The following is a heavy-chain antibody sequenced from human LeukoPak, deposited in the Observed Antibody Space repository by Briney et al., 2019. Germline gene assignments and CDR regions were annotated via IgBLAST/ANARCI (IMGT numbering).Heavy chain of an antibody. CDR3: AKDNRRHYTSGPNPDSLH. V-gene: IGHV3-9*01. Sequence: GRSLRLSCAGSGFIFNNYAMHWVRQPPGKGLEWVSGISWNSGSIDYADSVKGRFTIFRDNAKNSLYLQMNSLRVEDTAFYYCAKDNRRHYTSGPNPDSLHWGQGAPVTVSS. CDR2: ISWNSGSI. J-gene: IGHJ4*02. CDR1: GFIFNNYA. D-gene: IGHD6-19*01.